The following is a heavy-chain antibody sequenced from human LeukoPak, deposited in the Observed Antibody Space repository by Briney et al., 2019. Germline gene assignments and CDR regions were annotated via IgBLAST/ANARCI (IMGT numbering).Heavy chain of an antibody. CDR2: INNDGSGA. D-gene: IGHD1-1*01. CDR1: GFTFNNYW. CDR3: ARRGTGHGMDV. Sequence: PGGSLRLSCAASGFTFNNYWIHWVRQGPGKGLVWVSRINNDGSGASYVDSVKGRFTISRDNAKNTLFLQMNSLRAEDTAVYYCARRGTGHGMDVWGQGTTVIVSS. V-gene: IGHV3-74*01. J-gene: IGHJ6*02.